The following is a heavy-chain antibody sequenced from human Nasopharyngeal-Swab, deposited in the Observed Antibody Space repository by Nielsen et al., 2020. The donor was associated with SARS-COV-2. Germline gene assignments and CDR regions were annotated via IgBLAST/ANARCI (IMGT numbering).Heavy chain of an antibody. D-gene: IGHD5-24*01. Sequence: SVKVSCKASGYTLTEYYMHWVRQAPGQGLEWMGWINPNSGATNYAQNFQGRVTMTRDTSVSIGYMELSRLTSDDTAVYYCARTLSREGYNSRFDFWGQGTLVTVSS. V-gene: IGHV1-2*02. CDR1: GYTLTEYY. CDR3: ARTLSREGYNSRFDF. CDR2: INPNSGAT. J-gene: IGHJ4*02.